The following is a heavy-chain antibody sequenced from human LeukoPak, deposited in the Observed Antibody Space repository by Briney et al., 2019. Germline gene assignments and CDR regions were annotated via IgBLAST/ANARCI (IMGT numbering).Heavy chain of an antibody. D-gene: IGHD6-19*01. Sequence: GGSLRLSCAASGFTFSSYWMSWVRQAPGKGLEWVANIKQDGSEKYYVDSVKGRFTISRDNAKNSLYLQMNSLRVEDTAVYYCARDTLAVAGDFDYWGQGTLVTVSS. CDR2: IKQDGSEK. J-gene: IGHJ4*02. V-gene: IGHV3-7*01. CDR1: GFTFSSYW. CDR3: ARDTLAVAGDFDY.